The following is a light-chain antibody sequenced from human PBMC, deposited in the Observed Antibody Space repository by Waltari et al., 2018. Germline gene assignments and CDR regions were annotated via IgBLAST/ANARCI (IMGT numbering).Light chain of an antibody. CDR3: QQYGASPLT. V-gene: IGKV3-20*01. J-gene: IGKJ4*01. CDR1: QSVSKS. Sequence: EIAVTQSPATLSLSPGERGTLSCRASQSVSKSIAWYQQKPGQAPRLLIYGVSNRATGIPDRFSGSGSGTDFTLTIDRLEPEDFAVYYCQQYGASPLTFGGGTKVEIK. CDR2: GVS.